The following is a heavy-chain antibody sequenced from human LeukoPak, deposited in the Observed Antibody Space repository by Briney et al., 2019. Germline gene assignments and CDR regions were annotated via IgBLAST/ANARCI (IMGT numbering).Heavy chain of an antibody. Sequence: GGSLRLSCAASGFTFDDYGMSWVRQAPGKGLEWVSGINWNGGSTGYADSVKGRFTISRDNAKNSLYLQMNSLRAEDTAVYYCARDLTDPPYYYYYIDVWGKGTTVTISS. CDR1: GFTFDDYG. CDR2: INWNGGST. V-gene: IGHV3-20*04. CDR3: ARDLTDPPYYYYYIDV. J-gene: IGHJ6*03.